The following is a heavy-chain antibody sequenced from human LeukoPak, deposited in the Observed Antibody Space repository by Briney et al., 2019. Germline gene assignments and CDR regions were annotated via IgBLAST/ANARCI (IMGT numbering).Heavy chain of an antibody. D-gene: IGHD3-9*01. Sequence: ASVKISCKPSGYTFINHCIHWVRQAPGQGLEWMGVIRPTDGSTSYAQNFQGRLSMTSDTSTSTAYMELSCLRSEDTAIYYCTRTINSWFDPWGQGTPVSVSS. V-gene: IGHV1-46*01. CDR1: GYTFINHC. CDR3: TRTINSWFDP. J-gene: IGHJ5*02. CDR2: IRPTDGST.